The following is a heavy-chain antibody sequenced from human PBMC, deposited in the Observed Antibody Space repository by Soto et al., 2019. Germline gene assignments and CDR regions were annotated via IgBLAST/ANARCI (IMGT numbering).Heavy chain of an antibody. J-gene: IGHJ5*02. V-gene: IGHV4-59*01. Sequence: PSETLSLTCTVSGGSIGSYHWSWVRQPPGKGLEWIASVYYTGTTNYNPSLGSRVTISIDAPENQISLKLTSVTAADTAFYYCARNPVLTGMFDLWGQGTLVIVTS. CDR2: VYYTGTT. CDR3: ARNPVLTGMFDL. CDR1: GGSIGSYH. D-gene: IGHD3-16*01.